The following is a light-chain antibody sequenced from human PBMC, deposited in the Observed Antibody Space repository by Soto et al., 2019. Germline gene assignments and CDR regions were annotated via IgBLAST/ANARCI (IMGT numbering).Light chain of an antibody. CDR2: DGS. J-gene: IGLJ2*01. CDR3: CSQDGDPVV. Sequence: QSALTQPASVSGSPGQSITISCTGSSSDIGSYNFVSWYQQHVGNAPKLMTYDGSKRPSGVSDRFSASKSGNTASLTISGLQDEEEADYYCCSQDGDPVVCGRGTKLTVL. CDR1: SSDIGSYNF. V-gene: IGLV2-23*01.